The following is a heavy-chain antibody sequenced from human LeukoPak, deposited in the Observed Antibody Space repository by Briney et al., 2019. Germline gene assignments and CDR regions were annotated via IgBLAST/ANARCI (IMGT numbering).Heavy chain of an antibody. CDR1: GGSISSNY. CDR2: INYSGNT. V-gene: IGHV4-59*12. CDR3: ARDRVGRYYDSSGYYVY. D-gene: IGHD3-22*01. J-gene: IGHJ4*02. Sequence: SETLSLTCTVSGGSISSNYWSWIRQPPGKGLQWVGYINYSGNTNYNPSLTGRVTVSVDTSKSQFSLKLSSVTAADTAVYYCARDRVGRYYDSSGYYVYWGQGTLVTVSS.